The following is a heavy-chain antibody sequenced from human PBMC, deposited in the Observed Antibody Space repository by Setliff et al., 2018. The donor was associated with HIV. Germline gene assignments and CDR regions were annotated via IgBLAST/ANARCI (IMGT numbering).Heavy chain of an antibody. CDR2: IKSEADGGTT. J-gene: IGHJ3*02. D-gene: IGHD3-10*01. V-gene: IGHV3-15*01. CDR1: GFTFNYVW. Sequence: SLRLSCVASGFTFNYVWMTWVRQAPGKGPEWVGRIKSEADGGTTDYAAPVKGRFTISRDDSKDTLYLQMSSLKTEDTAVYYCTKDVPLTGGGALHIWGQGTVVTVSS. CDR3: TKDVPLTGGGALHI.